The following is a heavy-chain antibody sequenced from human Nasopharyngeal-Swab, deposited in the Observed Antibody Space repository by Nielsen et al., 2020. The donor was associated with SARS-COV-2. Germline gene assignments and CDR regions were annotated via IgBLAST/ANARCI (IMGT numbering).Heavy chain of an antibody. CDR3: ARQEGKYYNGRGRGMDV. CDR2: IYYSGST. D-gene: IGHD3-22*01. Sequence: SETLSLTCTVSGDSINNYYWNWIRQPPGKGLEWIGYIYYSGSTNYNPSLKSRLTISLDTSKNKFSLNLSSVTAADTAVYYCARQEGKYYNGRGRGMDVWGQGTTVTVSS. V-gene: IGHV4-59*08. CDR1: GDSINNYY. J-gene: IGHJ6*02.